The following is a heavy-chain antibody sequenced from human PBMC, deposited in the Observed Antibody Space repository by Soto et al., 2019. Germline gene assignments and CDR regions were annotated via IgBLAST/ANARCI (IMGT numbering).Heavy chain of an antibody. Sequence: PGGSLRLSCAASGFTFGTYGMHRVRQAPGKGLEWVAVISDDGNNKYYENSVKGRFTISRDNSKNTLFLQMNSLRAEDTAVYYSAKDPGYYDLLTGYYRHTFDIWGQGTMVTVSS. CDR2: ISDDGNNK. J-gene: IGHJ3*02. CDR3: AKDPGYYDLLTGYYRHTFDI. D-gene: IGHD3-9*01. CDR1: GFTFGTYG. V-gene: IGHV3-30*18.